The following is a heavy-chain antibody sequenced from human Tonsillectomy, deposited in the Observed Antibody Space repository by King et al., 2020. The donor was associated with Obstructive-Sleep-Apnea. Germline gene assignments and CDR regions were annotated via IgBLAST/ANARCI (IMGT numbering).Heavy chain of an antibody. CDR1: DDSISSSAYY. CDR3: ARSTEYSNYEAY. Sequence: QLQESGPGLVKPSQTLSLTCTVSDDSISSSAYYWGWIRQYPGKGLEWIGCISHSGSPYYNPSLNSRVTISMETSRNQFFLKLSSLTAADTAVYYCARSTEYSNYEAYWGQGILVTVSS. CDR2: ISHSGSP. D-gene: IGHD4-11*01. V-gene: IGHV4-31*03. J-gene: IGHJ4*02.